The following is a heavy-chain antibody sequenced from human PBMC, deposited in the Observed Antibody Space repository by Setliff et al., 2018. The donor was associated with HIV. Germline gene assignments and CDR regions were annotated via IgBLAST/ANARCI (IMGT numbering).Heavy chain of an antibody. Sequence: GGSLRLSCAASGFTFSDYYMSWLRQAPGKGLEWVSYISRDGNTIYYADSVKGRFTISRDNAKNSLYLQLNSLRPEDTAVYYCARDPGYKSSWYGAFDIWGQGTMVTVSS. D-gene: IGHD6-13*01. CDR2: ISRDGNTI. CDR1: GFTFSDYY. V-gene: IGHV3-11*01. CDR3: ARDPGYKSSWYGAFDI. J-gene: IGHJ3*02.